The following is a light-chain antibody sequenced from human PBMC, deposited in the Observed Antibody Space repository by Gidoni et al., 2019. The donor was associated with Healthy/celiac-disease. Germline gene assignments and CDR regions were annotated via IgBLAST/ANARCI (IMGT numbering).Light chain of an antibody. CDR3: QQYYSYPWT. V-gene: IGKV1-8*01. J-gene: IGKJ1*01. CDR2: AAS. CDR1: QGISRY. Sequence: AIRLTQYPSSLSASTGDRVTITCRASQGISRYLAWYQQKPGKAPKLLIYAASTLQSGVPSRFSGSGSGTDFTLTISCLQSEDFATYYCQQYYSYPWTFGQXTKVEIK.